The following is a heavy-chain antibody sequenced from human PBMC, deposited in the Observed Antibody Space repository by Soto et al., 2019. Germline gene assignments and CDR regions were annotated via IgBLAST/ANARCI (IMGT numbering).Heavy chain of an antibody. V-gene: IGHV3-33*01. D-gene: IGHD6-19*01. J-gene: IGHJ4*02. Sequence: GGSLRLSCVASGFFFRDFGMHWVRQAPGKGLEWVSVIWYDGSNTYQGESVKGRFTMSRDISKNTLYLQMDSLRPEDTAVYYCARARAGKWHYVDYWGQGTLVTVSS. CDR2: IWYDGSNT. CDR3: ARARAGKWHYVDY. CDR1: GFFFRDFG.